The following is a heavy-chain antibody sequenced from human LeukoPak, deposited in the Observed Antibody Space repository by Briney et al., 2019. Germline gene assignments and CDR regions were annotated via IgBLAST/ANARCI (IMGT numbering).Heavy chain of an antibody. CDR2: ISTYIGNT. CDR1: GYTFTSYP. Sequence: APVKVSCKASGYTFTSYPIIWVRQAPGQGLEWMGWISTYIGNTDYAQKFQGRVTMTTDTSTGTAYLELRSLTSDDAALYYCAREASRGVPTIHSYFDYWGQGTPVTVSS. D-gene: IGHD5-12*01. V-gene: IGHV1-18*01. J-gene: IGHJ4*02. CDR3: AREASRGVPTIHSYFDY.